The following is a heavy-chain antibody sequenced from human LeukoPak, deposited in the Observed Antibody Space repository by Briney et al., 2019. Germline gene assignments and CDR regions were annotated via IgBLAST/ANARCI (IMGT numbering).Heavy chain of an antibody. Sequence: GGSLRLSCAASGFTFSSYWMSWVRQAPGKGLEWVANIKQDGSEKYCVDSVKGRFIISRDNARNSLYLQMNSLRAEDTAMYYCARDSWYSSDYWGQGTLVTVSS. D-gene: IGHD6-13*01. V-gene: IGHV3-7*04. CDR2: IKQDGSEK. CDR3: ARDSWYSSDY. J-gene: IGHJ4*02. CDR1: GFTFSSYW.